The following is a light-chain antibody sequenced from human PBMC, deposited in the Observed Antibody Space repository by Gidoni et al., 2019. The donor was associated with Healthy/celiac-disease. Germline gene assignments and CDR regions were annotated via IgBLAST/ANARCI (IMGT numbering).Light chain of an antibody. Sequence: DIQMTQSPSSLSASVGDRVTITCQASQDISNYLNWYQQKPGKAPKLLIDDASHLETGVPSRFSGSGSGTDFTFTISSLQPEDIATYYGQQYDNLPLTFGGGTKVEIK. J-gene: IGKJ4*01. CDR1: QDISNY. CDR2: DAS. V-gene: IGKV1-33*01. CDR3: QQYDNLPLT.